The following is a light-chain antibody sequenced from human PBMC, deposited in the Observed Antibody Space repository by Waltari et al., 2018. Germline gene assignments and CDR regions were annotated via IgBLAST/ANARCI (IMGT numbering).Light chain of an antibody. Sequence: QSALTQPRSVSGSPGQSVTISCTGTSSDVGAYDYVSWYQQHPGKAPKFMIYDVNKRPSGVSNRFSGSKSGNTASLTISGLQTEDEADYYCTAHGPGSATIFGTGTRVSVL. CDR2: DVN. CDR1: SSDVGAYDY. J-gene: IGLJ1*01. CDR3: TAHGPGSATI. V-gene: IGLV2-11*01.